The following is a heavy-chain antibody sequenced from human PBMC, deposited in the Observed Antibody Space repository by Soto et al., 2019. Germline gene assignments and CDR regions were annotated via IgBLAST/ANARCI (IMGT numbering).Heavy chain of an antibody. CDR1: GFTFSSYA. CDR2: ISYDGSNK. J-gene: IGHJ4*02. CDR3: AKDRWDWGSDYFDY. Sequence: GGSLRLSCAASGFTFSSYAMHWVRQAPGKGLEWVAVISYDGSNKYYADSVKGRFTISRDNSKNTLYLQMNSLRAEDTAVYYCAKDRWDWGSDYFDYWGQGTLVTVSS. D-gene: IGHD7-27*01. V-gene: IGHV3-30*04.